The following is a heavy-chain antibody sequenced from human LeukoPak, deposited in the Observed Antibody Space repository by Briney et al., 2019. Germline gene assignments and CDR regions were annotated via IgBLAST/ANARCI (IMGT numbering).Heavy chain of an antibody. V-gene: IGHV4-4*09. CDR3: AIAESVTAFDI. D-gene: IGHD2-8*01. J-gene: IGHJ3*02. Sequence: PGGSLRLSCAASGFTFSNAWMSWIRQPPGKGLEWIGHIYSSGSGYYNPSLKSRVTVSMEPSRNQFSLKLASVTAADTGMYYCAIAESVTAFDIWGQGTMVTVSS. CDR2: IYSSGSG. CDR1: GFTFSNAW.